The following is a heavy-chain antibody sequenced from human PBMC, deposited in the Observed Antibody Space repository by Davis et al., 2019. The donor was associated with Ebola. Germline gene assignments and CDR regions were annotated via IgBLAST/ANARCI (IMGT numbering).Heavy chain of an antibody. CDR1: GYTFKNHA. V-gene: IGHV7-4-1*02. D-gene: IGHD3-22*01. CDR2: INTNTGNP. J-gene: IGHJ4*02. Sequence: AASVKVSCKASGYTFKNHAMNWVRQAPGQGLEWMGWINTNTGNPTYAQGFTGRFVFSLDSSVSTAYLQISSLKAEDTAVYYCARGRYYDSSGYCDYWGQGTLVTVSS. CDR3: ARGRYYDSSGYCDY.